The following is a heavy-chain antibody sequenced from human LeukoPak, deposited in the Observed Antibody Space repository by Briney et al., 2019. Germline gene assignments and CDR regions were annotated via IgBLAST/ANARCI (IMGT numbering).Heavy chain of an antibody. CDR3: ARDRGPFLYYYYGMDV. Sequence: VASVKVSCKASGGTFSSYAISWVRQAPGQGLEWMGGIIPIFGTANYAQKFQGRVTITADESTSTAYMELSSLRSEDTAVYYCARDRGPFLYYYYGMDVWGQGTTVTVSS. J-gene: IGHJ6*02. V-gene: IGHV1-69*13. CDR2: IIPIFGTA. CDR1: GGTFSSYA. D-gene: IGHD3/OR15-3a*01.